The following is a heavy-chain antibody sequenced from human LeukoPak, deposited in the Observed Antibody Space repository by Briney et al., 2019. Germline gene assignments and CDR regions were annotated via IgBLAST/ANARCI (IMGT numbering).Heavy chain of an antibody. CDR3: ARGYGSGSYYFWTGARDFGY. CDR1: GGSFSGYY. J-gene: IGHJ4*02. D-gene: IGHD3-10*01. CDR2: INHSGST. V-gene: IGHV4-34*01. Sequence: ASETLSLTCAVYGGSFSGYYWSWIRQPPGKGLEWIGEINHSGSTNYNPSLKSRVTISVDTSKNQFSLKLSSVTAADTAVYYCARGYGSGSYYFWTGARDFGYWGQGTLVTVSS.